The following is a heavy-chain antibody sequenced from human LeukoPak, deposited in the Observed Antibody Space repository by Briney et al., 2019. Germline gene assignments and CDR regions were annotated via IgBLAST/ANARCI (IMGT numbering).Heavy chain of an antibody. J-gene: IGHJ4*02. Sequence: SETLSLTCAVYGGSFSGYYWSWIRQPPGKGLEWIGEINHSGSTNYNPPLKSRVTISVDTSKNQLSLKVSSVTAADTALYYCARATWTNFYFDYWGQGALVTVSS. CDR1: GGSFSGYY. V-gene: IGHV4-34*01. D-gene: IGHD3/OR15-3a*01. CDR2: INHSGST. CDR3: ARATWTNFYFDY.